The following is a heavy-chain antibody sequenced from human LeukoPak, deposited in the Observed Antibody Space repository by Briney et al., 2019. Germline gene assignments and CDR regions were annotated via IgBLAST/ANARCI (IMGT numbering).Heavy chain of an antibody. Sequence: PSETLSLTCTGSGGSLSSSSYYWGWLRHPPGKGLEWIGCIYYRGSTYYNPSLKSRVTISVDTSKNQFSLKLSYVTAAGTAVYYCACQGPYSGSYSNYYYYYGMDVWGQGTTVTVSS. J-gene: IGHJ6*02. CDR1: GGSLSSSSYY. V-gene: IGHV4-39*01. CDR2: IYYRGST. CDR3: ACQGPYSGSYSNYYYYYGMDV. D-gene: IGHD1-26*01.